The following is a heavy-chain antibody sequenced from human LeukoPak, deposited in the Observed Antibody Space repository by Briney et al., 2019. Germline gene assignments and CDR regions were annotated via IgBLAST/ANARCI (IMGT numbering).Heavy chain of an antibody. CDR3: ARVWDASGWSNWFDP. V-gene: IGHV1-2*02. CDR2: VNPDSGDT. J-gene: IGHJ5*02. D-gene: IGHD6-19*01. CDR1: GYKFTAYN. Sequence: ASVRVSCKSSGYKFTAYNIHWIRQAPGQGPEWMGWVNPDSGDTNCTQNYEGRLTLTRDTSVSTVYMELSSLTSGDTAVYYCARVWDASGWSNWFDPWGHGTLVTVSS.